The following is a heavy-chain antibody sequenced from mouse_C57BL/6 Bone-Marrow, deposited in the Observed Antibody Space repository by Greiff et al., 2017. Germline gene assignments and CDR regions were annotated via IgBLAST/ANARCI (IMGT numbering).Heavy chain of an antibody. CDR1: GYTFTSYW. V-gene: IGHV1-52*01. CDR2: IYPSDSET. D-gene: IGHD1-3*01. Sequence: VQLQQPGAELVRPGSSVKLSCKASGYTFTSYWMHWVKQRPIQGLEWIGNIYPSDSETHYNQKFKDKATLTVDKSSSTAYMQLSSLTSEDSAVYYCARAPVAHFDYWGQGTTLTVSS. J-gene: IGHJ2*01. CDR3: ARAPVAHFDY.